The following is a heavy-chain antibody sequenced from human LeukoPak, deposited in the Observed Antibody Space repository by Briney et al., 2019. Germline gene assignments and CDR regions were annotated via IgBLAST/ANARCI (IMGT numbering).Heavy chain of an antibody. CDR1: GYSISSGYY. D-gene: IGHD3-22*01. V-gene: IGHV4-38-2*02. J-gene: IGHJ3*02. Sequence: SETLSLTCTVSGYSISSGYYWDWIRQPPGKGLEWIGTLSHSGSSYYNPSLKSRVTISVDTSKNQFSLNLSSVTAADTAVCYRARESYYDSRDSFSDAFHIWGQGTMVTVSS. CDR2: LSHSGSS. CDR3: ARESYYDSRDSFSDAFHI.